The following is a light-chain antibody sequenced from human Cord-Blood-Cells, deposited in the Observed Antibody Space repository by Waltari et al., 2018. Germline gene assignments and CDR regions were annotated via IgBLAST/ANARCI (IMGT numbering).Light chain of an antibody. CDR2: GAS. Sequence: EIVMTQSPAPLSVSPGGRATLSCRASQSVSSKLAWYQQKPGQAPRLLIYGASTRATGIPARFSGSGSGTEFTLTISSLQSEDFAVYYCQQYNNWPRTFGQGTKVEIK. CDR3: QQYNNWPRT. V-gene: IGKV3-15*01. J-gene: IGKJ1*01. CDR1: QSVSSK.